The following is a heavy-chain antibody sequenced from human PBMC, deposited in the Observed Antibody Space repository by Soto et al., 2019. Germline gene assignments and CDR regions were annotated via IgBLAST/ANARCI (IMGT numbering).Heavy chain of an antibody. CDR3: ARRVRYAGWFDP. J-gene: IGHJ5*02. Sequence: QVQLVQSGPEVKKPGASVKVSCKASGYTFTTYAIHWVRQAPGQGLEWMGWNNAGNGKTEFSERFRGRVTVTRDTSASTAHMELTGPTSEDTAVYSCARRVRYAGWFDPWGQGTLVTVSS. V-gene: IGHV1-3*01. CDR1: GYTFTTYA. CDR2: NNAGNGKT. D-gene: IGHD2-2*01.